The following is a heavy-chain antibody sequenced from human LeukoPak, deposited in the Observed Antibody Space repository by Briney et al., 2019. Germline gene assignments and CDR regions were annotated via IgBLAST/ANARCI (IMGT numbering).Heavy chain of an antibody. CDR3: TRELAGTTVED. D-gene: IGHD1-1*01. Sequence: SETLSLTCTVSGYSISSDYYWGWIRQTPGKGLEWIGSVYHSGTTYHNPSLKSRVTMSVDTSKNQFSLTLTSVTAADTALHYCTRELAGTTVEDWGQGTLVTVSS. CDR1: GYSISSDYY. V-gene: IGHV4-38-2*02. CDR2: VYHSGTT. J-gene: IGHJ4*02.